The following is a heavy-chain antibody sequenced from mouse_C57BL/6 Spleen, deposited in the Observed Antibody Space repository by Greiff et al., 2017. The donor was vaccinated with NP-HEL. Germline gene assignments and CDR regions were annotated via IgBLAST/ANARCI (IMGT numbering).Heavy chain of an antibody. J-gene: IGHJ2*01. V-gene: IGHV1-82*01. CDR1: GYAFSSSW. CDR2: IYPGDGDT. D-gene: IGHD1-1*01. CDR3: ARYYGSSYGGYFDY. Sequence: VQLQQSGPELVKPEASVKISCKASGYAFSSSWMNWVKQRPGKGLEWIGRIYPGDGDTNYNGKFKGKATLTADKSSSTAYMQLSSLTSEDSAVYLLARYYGSSYGGYFDYWGQGTTLTVSS.